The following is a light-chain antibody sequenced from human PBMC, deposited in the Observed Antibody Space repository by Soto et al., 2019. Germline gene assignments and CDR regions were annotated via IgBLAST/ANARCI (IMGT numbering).Light chain of an antibody. CDR2: DVN. V-gene: IGLV2-14*03. CDR3: SSFTTGVNHV. J-gene: IGLJ1*01. Sequence: QSVLTQPASVSGSPGQSITISCTGTSSDVGAYNFVSWYQQHPGKAPKLIIYDVNNRPSEVSNRFSGSKSGNTASLTISGLQAEDEGDYSCSSFTTGVNHVSGLGTKVTVL. CDR1: SSDVGAYNF.